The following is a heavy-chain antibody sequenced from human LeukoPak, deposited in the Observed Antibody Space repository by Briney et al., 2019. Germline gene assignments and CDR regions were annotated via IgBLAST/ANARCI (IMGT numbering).Heavy chain of an antibody. CDR3: AKSRYCSSTSCQIDY. CDR2: ISGSGGTT. V-gene: IGHV3-23*01. CDR1: GFTFSSYA. Sequence: PGGSLRLSCAASGFTFSSYAISWVRQAPGKGLEWVSVISGSGGTTYYADSVKGRFTISRDNSKNTLYLQMNSLRAEDTAVYYCAKSRYCSSTSCQIDYWGQGTLVTVSS. J-gene: IGHJ4*02. D-gene: IGHD2-2*01.